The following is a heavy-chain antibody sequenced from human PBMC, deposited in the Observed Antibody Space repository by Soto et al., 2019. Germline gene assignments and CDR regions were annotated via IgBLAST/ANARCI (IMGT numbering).Heavy chain of an antibody. Sequence: PGWSLRLSCAASGFTFSSYEMNWVRQAPGKGLEWVSYISSSGSTIYYADSVKGRFTISGDNAKNSLYLQMNSLRAEDTAVYYCARVEGYSYGYGYWGHGTLVTVSS. V-gene: IGHV3-48*03. D-gene: IGHD5-18*01. CDR3: ARVEGYSYGYGY. CDR1: GFTFSSYE. J-gene: IGHJ4*01. CDR2: ISSSGSTI.